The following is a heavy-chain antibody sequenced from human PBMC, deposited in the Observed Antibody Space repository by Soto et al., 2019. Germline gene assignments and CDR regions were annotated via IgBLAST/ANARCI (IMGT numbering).Heavy chain of an antibody. J-gene: IGHJ4*02. D-gene: IGHD6-13*01. V-gene: IGHV3-33*01. Sequence: QVQLVESGGGVVQPGRSLRLSCAASGFTFSSYGMHWVRQAPGKGLEWVAVIWYDGSNKYYADSVKGRFTISRDNSKNTLYLQMNSLRAEDTAVYYCARELGGWEQQLGIDYWGQGTLVTVSS. CDR3: ARELGGWEQQLGIDY. CDR1: GFTFSSYG. CDR2: IWYDGSNK.